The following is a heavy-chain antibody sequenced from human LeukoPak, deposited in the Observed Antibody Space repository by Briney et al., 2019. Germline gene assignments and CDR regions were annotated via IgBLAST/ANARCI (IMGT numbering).Heavy chain of an antibody. Sequence: SETLSLTCTVSGASISSYYWSWIRQPPGKGLEWIGYIYYSGSTNYNPSLKSRVTISVDTSKNQFSLKLSSVTAADTAVYYCARDAESDDHADFHIWGQGTMVTVSS. CDR1: GASISSYY. CDR3: ARDAESDDHADFHI. J-gene: IGHJ3*02. D-gene: IGHD1-14*01. CDR2: IYYSGST. V-gene: IGHV4-59*01.